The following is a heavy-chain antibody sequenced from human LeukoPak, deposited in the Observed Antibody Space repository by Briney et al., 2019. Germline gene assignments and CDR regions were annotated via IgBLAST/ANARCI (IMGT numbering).Heavy chain of an antibody. D-gene: IGHD2-8*01. Sequence: SETLSLTCTVSGGSISSYYWSWIRQPPGKGPEWIGYIYYSGSTNYNPSLKSRVTISVDTSKNQFSLKLSSVTAADTAVYYCARDVSRSRDFWGQGTLVTVSS. V-gene: IGHV4-59*01. CDR1: GGSISSYY. CDR3: ARDVSRSRDF. J-gene: IGHJ4*02. CDR2: IYYSGST.